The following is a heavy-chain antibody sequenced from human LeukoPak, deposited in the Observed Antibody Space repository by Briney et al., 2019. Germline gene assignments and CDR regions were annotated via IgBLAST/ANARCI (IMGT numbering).Heavy chain of an antibody. D-gene: IGHD3-16*02. J-gene: IGHJ4*02. Sequence: GASVKVSCKASGYTFTGYYMHWVRQAPGQGLEWMGWINPNSGGTNYAQKFQGRVTMTRDTSISTAYMELSRLRSDDTAVYYCARSRRTYYDYVWGSYRYTELDYFDYWGQGTLVTVSS. CDR3: ARSRRTYYDYVWGSYRYTELDYFDY. CDR1: GYTFTGYY. CDR2: INPNSGGT. V-gene: IGHV1-2*02.